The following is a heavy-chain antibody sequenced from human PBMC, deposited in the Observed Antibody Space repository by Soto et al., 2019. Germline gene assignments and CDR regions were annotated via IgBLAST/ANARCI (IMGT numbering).Heavy chain of an antibody. D-gene: IGHD3-3*01. Sequence: EVQLLESGGGLVQPGGSLRLSCAASGFTFSSYAMSWVRQAPGKGLEWVSAISGSGGSTYYADSVKGRFTISRDNSKNTLYRQMNSLRADDTAVYYCAKVKVLRFFLIDYWGQGTLVTVSS. J-gene: IGHJ4*02. CDR2: ISGSGGST. CDR1: GFTFSSYA. V-gene: IGHV3-23*01. CDR3: AKVKVLRFFLIDY.